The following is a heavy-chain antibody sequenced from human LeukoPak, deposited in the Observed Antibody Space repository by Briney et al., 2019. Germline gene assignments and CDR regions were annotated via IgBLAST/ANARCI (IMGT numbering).Heavy chain of an antibody. CDR3: AREPSAYYYDSSGYLLDY. CDR1: GYTFTSYY. V-gene: IGHV1-46*01. Sequence: ASVKVSCKASGYTFTSYYVHWVRQAPGQGLEWMGIINPSGGSTSYAQKFQGRVTMTRDTSTSTVYMELSSLRSEDTAVYYCAREPSAYYYDSSGYLLDYWGQGTLVTVSS. D-gene: IGHD3-22*01. CDR2: INPSGGST. J-gene: IGHJ4*02.